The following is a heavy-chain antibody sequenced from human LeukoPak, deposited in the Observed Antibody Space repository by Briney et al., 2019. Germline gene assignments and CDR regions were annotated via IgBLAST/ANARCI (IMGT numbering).Heavy chain of an antibody. CDR1: GDSVSSNSAS. D-gene: IGHD3-3*01. CDR3: ARDLPGITILYGMDV. V-gene: IGHV6-1*01. CDR2: AYYRSNWFM. Sequence: SQTLSFTCAISGDSVSSNSASWNWIRQSPSRGLEWLGRAYYRSNWFMEYAVSVKSRITINPDTSKNQFSLQLNSVTPEDTAVYYCARDLPGITILYGMDVWGQGTTVTVS. J-gene: IGHJ6*02.